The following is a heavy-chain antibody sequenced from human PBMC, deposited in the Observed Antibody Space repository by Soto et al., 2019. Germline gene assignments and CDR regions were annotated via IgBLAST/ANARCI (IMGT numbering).Heavy chain of an antibody. CDR2: ISYDGSTK. CDR1: GFIFSHYG. V-gene: IGHV3-30*18. CDR3: AKRSHMEPTMASYYGLDV. D-gene: IGHD1-26*01. J-gene: IGHJ6*02. Sequence: QEQLVESGGGVVQPGTSLRLSCAASGFIFSHYGMHWVRQAPGRGLEWVALISYDGSTKYYADSVKGRFTISRDNPKNMLFLQVNSLRTDDTAGYYCAKRSHMEPTMASYYGLDVWGQGTTVTVSS.